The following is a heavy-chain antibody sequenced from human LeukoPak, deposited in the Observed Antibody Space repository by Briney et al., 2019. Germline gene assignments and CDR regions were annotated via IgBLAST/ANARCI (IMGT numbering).Heavy chain of an antibody. CDR1: GFTFSSYA. D-gene: IGHD3-10*01. V-gene: IGHV3-23*01. J-gene: IGHJ4*02. CDR2: ISGSGGST. Sequence: GALRLSCAASGFTFSSYAMSWVRQAPGKGLEWVSAISGSGGSTYYADSVKGRFTISRDNSKNTLYLQMNSLRAEDTAVYYCAEDLPDLWFGELLSSYFDYWGQGTLVTVSS. CDR3: AEDLPDLWFGELLSSYFDY.